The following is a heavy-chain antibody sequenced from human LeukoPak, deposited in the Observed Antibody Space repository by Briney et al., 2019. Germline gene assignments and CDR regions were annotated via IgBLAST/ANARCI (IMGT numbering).Heavy chain of an antibody. D-gene: IGHD3-3*01. V-gene: IGHV3-30*03. CDR1: GFTLCSHG. Sequence: GGSLRLSCAPSGFTLCSHGMHWVRRAPGKGLEWVAIISNDGSRKYYAHSVEGRFTISRDNSKNTLYLQMDSLRAEDTAVYYCARDRAWNYFDYWGQGTLVTVSS. CDR3: ARDRAWNYFDY. CDR2: ISNDGSRK. J-gene: IGHJ4*02.